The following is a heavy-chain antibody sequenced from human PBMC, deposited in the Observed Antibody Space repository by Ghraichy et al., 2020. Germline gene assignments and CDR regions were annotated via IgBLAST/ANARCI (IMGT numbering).Heavy chain of an antibody. CDR2: ISGSGGST. D-gene: IGHD3-10*01. CDR1: GFTFSSYA. V-gene: IGHV3-23*01. J-gene: IGHJ5*02. Sequence: GGSLRLSCTASGFTFSSYAMSWVRQAPGKGLEWVSAISGSGGSTYYADSVKGRFTISRDNSKNTLYLQMNSLRAEDTAVYYCAKHYYGSGSYVWFDPWGQGTLVTVSS. CDR3: AKHYYGSGSYVWFDP.